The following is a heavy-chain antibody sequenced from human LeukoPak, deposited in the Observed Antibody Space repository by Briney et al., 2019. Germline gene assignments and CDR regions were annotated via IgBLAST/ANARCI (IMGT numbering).Heavy chain of an antibody. CDR1: GFTFSNYD. Sequence: PGGSLRLSCTASGFTFSNYDMSWVRQAPGKGLEWVSSISGSGHNTYYADSVKGRFTISRDNSKNTLYLQVNSLRAEDTAVYYCAKDLIVGATRPYYFVSWGQRPRVTVPS. CDR3: AKDLIVGATRPYYFVS. D-gene: IGHD1-26*01. V-gene: IGHV3-23*01. J-gene: IGHJ4*02. CDR2: ISGSGHNT.